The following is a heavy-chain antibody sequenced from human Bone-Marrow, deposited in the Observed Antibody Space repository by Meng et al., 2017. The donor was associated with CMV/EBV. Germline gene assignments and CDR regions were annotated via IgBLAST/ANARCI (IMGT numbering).Heavy chain of an antibody. CDR1: GFSFSSYA. J-gene: IGHJ5*01. D-gene: IGHD6-13*01. Sequence: GGSLRLSCAASGFSFSSYAMHWVRQAPGKGLEWVAVISYDGSSKYYADSVRGRFTISRDNSKNTLYLQMNSLRAEDTAVYYCARDGGLQAAPGIPIWFDSWGQGNLVTVAS. CDR2: ISYDGSSK. V-gene: IGHV3-30*04. CDR3: ARDGGLQAAPGIPIWFDS.